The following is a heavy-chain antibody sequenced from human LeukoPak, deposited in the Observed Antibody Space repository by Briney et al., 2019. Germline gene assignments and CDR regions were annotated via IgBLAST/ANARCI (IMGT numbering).Heavy chain of an antibody. CDR2: IYSGGST. CDR1: GFSVSSDY. CDR3: ARRGESASYGDYRFDY. Sequence: PGGSLRLSCAASGFSVSSDYMSWVRQAPGKGLEWVSVIYSGGSTYYADSVKGRFTISRDNSKNMLYLQMNSLRAEDTAVYYCARRGESASYGDYRFDYWGQGTLVTVSS. D-gene: IGHD4-17*01. J-gene: IGHJ4*02. V-gene: IGHV3-53*01.